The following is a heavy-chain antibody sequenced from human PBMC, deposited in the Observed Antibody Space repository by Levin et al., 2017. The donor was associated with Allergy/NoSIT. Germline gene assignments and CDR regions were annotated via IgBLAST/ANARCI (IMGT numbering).Heavy chain of an antibody. CDR1: GFTFSNYA. V-gene: IGHV3-64D*06. D-gene: IGHD5-12*01. CDR3: VKGKYSGYDHPYFDY. J-gene: IGHJ4*02. CDR2: ISSNGGNT. Sequence: GESLKISCSASGFTFSNYAMHWVRQAPGKGLEYVSAISSNGGNTYYADSVKGRFTISRDNSKNTLYLQMSSLRPEDTAVFYCVKGKYSGYDHPYFDYWGQGTLVTVSS.